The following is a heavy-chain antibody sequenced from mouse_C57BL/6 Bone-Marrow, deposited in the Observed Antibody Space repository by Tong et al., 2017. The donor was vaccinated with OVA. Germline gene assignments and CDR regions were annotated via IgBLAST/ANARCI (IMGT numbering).Heavy chain of an antibody. CDR2: ISDGGSYT. Sequence: EVQLQESGGGLVKPGGSLKLSCAASGFTFSDYYMSWARQTPEKRLEWVATISDGGSYTYYPDNVKGRFTISRDNAKNNLYLQMSHLKSEDTAMYSFYYAMDYWGQGTSVTVSS. V-gene: IGHV5-4*01. CDR3: YYAMDY. CDR1: GFTFSDYY. J-gene: IGHJ4*01.